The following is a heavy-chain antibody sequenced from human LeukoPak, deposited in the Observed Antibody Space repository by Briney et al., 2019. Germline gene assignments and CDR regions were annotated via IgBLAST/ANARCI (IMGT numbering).Heavy chain of an antibody. CDR3: ARGDDYKSTLFDY. CDR1: GVSSISIDYY. Sequence: KPSETLSLTCTVSGVSSISIDYYWNWIRQPPGKGLEWIGYISYSGTTNYNPSLKSRVTISVDTSKKQFSLKLTSATAADTAVYYCARGDDYKSTLFDYWGQGTLVTVSS. D-gene: IGHD5-12*01. J-gene: IGHJ4*02. V-gene: IGHV4-61*08. CDR2: ISYSGTT.